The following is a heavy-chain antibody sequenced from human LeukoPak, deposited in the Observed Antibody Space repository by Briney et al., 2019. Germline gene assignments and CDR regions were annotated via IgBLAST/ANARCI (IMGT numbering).Heavy chain of an antibody. J-gene: IGHJ4*02. CDR2: IPYDGSNK. CDR3: ARAGSTLAARLHSYYFDY. V-gene: IGHV3-30*04. D-gene: IGHD6-6*01. Sequence: PGRTLRLSCAASGFTFSSYAMHWVRQAPGKGLEWVALIPYDGSNKYYADSVKGRFTVSRDNSKNTLYLQMNSLRAEDTAVYYCARAGSTLAARLHSYYFDYWGQGTLVTVSS. CDR1: GFTFSSYA.